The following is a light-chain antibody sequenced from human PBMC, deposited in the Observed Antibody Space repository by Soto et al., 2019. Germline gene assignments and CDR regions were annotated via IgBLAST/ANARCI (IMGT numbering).Light chain of an antibody. CDR3: QRYGTSIT. V-gene: IGKV3-20*01. Sequence: EIVLTQSPGTLSLSPGERATLSCRASQSFSSSYLAWYQQKPGQAPRLLIYGASSRATGIPDRFSGSGAGTDFTLTIIRLEPEDFAVYYGQRYGTSITFGQGTRLEI. CDR2: GAS. J-gene: IGKJ5*01. CDR1: QSFSSSY.